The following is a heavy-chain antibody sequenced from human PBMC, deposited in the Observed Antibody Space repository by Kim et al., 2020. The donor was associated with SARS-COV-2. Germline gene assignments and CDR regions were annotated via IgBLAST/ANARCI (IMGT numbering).Heavy chain of an antibody. CDR3: ARECCSTTSMSDGMDV. CDR2: INHSRST. J-gene: IGHJ6*02. V-gene: IGHV4-34*01. CDR1: GGSFSGYY. D-gene: IGHD2-2*01. Sequence: SETLSLTCAVYGGSFSGYYWSWIRQPPGKGLEWIGEINHSRSTNYNPSLKSRVTISVDTSKNQFSLKLSSVTAADTAVYYCARECCSTTSMSDGMDVWGQGTTVTVSS.